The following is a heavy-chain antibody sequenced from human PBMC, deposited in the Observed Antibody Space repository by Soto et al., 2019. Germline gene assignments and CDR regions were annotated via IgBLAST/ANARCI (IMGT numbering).Heavy chain of an antibody. J-gene: IGHJ4*02. CDR2: INSDGSST. CDR1: GFTFSSYW. V-gene: IGHV3-74*01. CDR3: ARRSCSGGDCYHVDY. Sequence: EVQLVASGGGLVQPGGSLRLSCAASGFTFSSYWMHWVRQAPGKGLVWVSRINSDGSSTTYADSVKGRFTISRDNAKNTLYLQMNSLRAEDTAVYYCARRSCSGGDCYHVDYWGQGTLVTVSS. D-gene: IGHD2-15*01.